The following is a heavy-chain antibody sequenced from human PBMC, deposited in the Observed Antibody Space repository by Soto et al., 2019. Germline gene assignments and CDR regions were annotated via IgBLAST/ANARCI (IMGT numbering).Heavy chain of an antibody. CDR2: IIPIFGTA. Sequence: QVPLVQSGAEVKKPGSSVKVSCKASGGTFSSYAISWVRQAPGQGLEWMGGIIPIFGTANYAQKFQGRVTITADESTSTAYMELSSLRSEDTAVYYCAREKGGNYYDSSGYFDYWGQGTLVTVSS. V-gene: IGHV1-69*01. CDR3: AREKGGNYYDSSGYFDY. D-gene: IGHD3-22*01. J-gene: IGHJ4*02. CDR1: GGTFSSYA.